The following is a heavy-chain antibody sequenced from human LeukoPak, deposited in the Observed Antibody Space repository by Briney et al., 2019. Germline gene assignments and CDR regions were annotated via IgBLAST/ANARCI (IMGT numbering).Heavy chain of an antibody. Sequence: GGSLRLSCAASGFTFSSYAMHWVRQAPGKGLEWVAVISYDGSNKYYADSVKGRFTISRDNSKNTLYLQMNSLRAEDTAVYYCARDRLWFGEIPPYYFDYWGQGTLVTVSS. D-gene: IGHD3-10*01. J-gene: IGHJ4*02. CDR3: ARDRLWFGEIPPYYFDY. CDR1: GFTFSSYA. CDR2: ISYDGSNK. V-gene: IGHV3-30-3*01.